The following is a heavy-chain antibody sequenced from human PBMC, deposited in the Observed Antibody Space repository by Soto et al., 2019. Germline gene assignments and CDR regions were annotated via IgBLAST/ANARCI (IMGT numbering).Heavy chain of an antibody. J-gene: IGHJ4*02. Sequence: VKVSCKASGYTFTGYYMHWVRQAPGQGLEGMGWINPNSGGTNYAQKFQGRVTMTRDTSISTAYMELSRLRSADTAVYYCARATPGYDSSGYYPADYWGQGTLVTVSS. V-gene: IGHV1-2*02. CDR3: ARATPGYDSSGYYPADY. CDR2: INPNSGGT. CDR1: GYTFTGYY. D-gene: IGHD3-22*01.